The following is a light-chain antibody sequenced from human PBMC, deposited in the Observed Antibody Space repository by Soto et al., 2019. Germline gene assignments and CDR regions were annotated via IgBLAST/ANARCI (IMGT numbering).Light chain of an antibody. CDR1: QGIGSD. Sequence: AIEMTQSPSSLSASVGDRISIACRASQGIGSDLAWYQQRPGKAPKLLIYAVSTLQSGVPSRFSGSGSGTYFTLGISSLQPEDIATYYCLQDHNLLTFGGGTKVEIK. CDR2: AVS. CDR3: LQDHNLLT. V-gene: IGKV1-6*01. J-gene: IGKJ4*01.